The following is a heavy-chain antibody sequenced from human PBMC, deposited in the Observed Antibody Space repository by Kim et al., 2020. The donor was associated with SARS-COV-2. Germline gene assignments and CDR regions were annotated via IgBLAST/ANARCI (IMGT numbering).Heavy chain of an antibody. V-gene: IGHV3-74*01. Sequence: GGSLRLSCAASGFTFSTYGMHWVRQAPGKGLVWVSRIKTDGSDIEYADSVKVRFTSSSDNAKNTLFLQLNRLRAEDTDMSYCLRKPAPGSYYYIGVCGK. D-gene: IGHD3-10*01. CDR2: IKTDGSDI. CDR1: GFTFSTYG. J-gene: IGHJ6*03. CDR3: LRKPAPGSYYYIGV.